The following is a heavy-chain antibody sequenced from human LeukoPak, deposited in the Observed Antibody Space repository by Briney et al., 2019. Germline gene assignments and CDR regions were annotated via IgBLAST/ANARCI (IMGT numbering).Heavy chain of an antibody. D-gene: IGHD3-10*01. J-gene: IGHJ4*02. Sequence: PSETLSLTCTVSGGSISPYYWSWIRQSPGKGLEWIGCVYYTGSSKYSPPLKSRVTISLDTSKNQLSLNLISVTAADTAVYYCARSGGAGGAVWGQGTLVTVS. CDR3: ARSGGAGGAV. V-gene: IGHV4-59*01. CDR2: VYYTGSS. CDR1: GGSISPYY.